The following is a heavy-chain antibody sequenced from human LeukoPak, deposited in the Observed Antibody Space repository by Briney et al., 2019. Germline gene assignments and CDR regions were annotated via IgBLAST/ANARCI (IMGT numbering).Heavy chain of an antibody. CDR1: GGSISSYY. D-gene: IGHD2-21*01. V-gene: IGHV4-59*12. CDR3: ARLIAEVGGGTNYFDT. Sequence: SETLSLTCTVSGGSISSYYWSWIRQPPGKGLEWIGYIYYSGSTKYNPSLKSRVIMSLDASKNQFSLRLTSVTAADTAVYYCARLIAEVGGGTNYFDTWGQGTLVTVSS. CDR2: IYYSGST. J-gene: IGHJ4*02.